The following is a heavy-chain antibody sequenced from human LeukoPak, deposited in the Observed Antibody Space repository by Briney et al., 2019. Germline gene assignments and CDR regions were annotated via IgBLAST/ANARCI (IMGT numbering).Heavy chain of an antibody. V-gene: IGHV1-69*04. Sequence: ASVKVSCKASGGTFSSYAISWVRQAPGQGLEWMGRIIPILGIANYAQKFQGRVTITADKSTSTAYMELSGLRSEDTAVYYCARANSGIVGATTVDYWGQGTLVTVSS. D-gene: IGHD1-26*01. CDR1: GGTFSSYA. CDR2: IIPILGIA. J-gene: IGHJ4*02. CDR3: ARANSGIVGATTVDY.